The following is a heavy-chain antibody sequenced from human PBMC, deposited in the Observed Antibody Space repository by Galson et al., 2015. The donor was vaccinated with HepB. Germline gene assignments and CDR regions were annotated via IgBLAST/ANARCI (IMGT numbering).Heavy chain of an antibody. CDR3: AWGYGDYIDDY. V-gene: IGHV3-21*01. Sequence: SLRLSCAASGFTFSSYSMNWVRQAPGKGLEWVSSISSSSSYIYYADSVKGRFTISRDNAKNSPYLQMNSLRAEDTAVYYCAWGYGDYIDDYWGQGTLVTVSS. CDR1: GFTFSSYS. J-gene: IGHJ4*02. CDR2: ISSSSSYI. D-gene: IGHD4-17*01.